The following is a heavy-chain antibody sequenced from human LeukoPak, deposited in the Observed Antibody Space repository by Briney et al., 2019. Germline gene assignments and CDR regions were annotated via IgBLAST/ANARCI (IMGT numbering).Heavy chain of an antibody. Sequence: QPGGSLRLSCAASGFTFSSYAMSWVRQAPGKGLEWVPAISGSGGSTYYADSVKGRFTISRDNSKNTLYLQMNSLRAEDTAVYYCAKPLYDSSGYSGYYFDYWGQGTLVTVSS. V-gene: IGHV3-23*01. CDR3: AKPLYDSSGYSGYYFDY. J-gene: IGHJ4*02. CDR1: GFTFSSYA. D-gene: IGHD3-22*01. CDR2: ISGSGGST.